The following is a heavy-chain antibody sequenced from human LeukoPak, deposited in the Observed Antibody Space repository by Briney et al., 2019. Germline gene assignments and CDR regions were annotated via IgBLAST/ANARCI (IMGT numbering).Heavy chain of an antibody. D-gene: IGHD3/OR15-3a*01. J-gene: IGHJ6*03. CDR1: GGSTTNYY. CDR2: IFSSGST. CDR3: ARADWAAGTDYYYYMDV. V-gene: IGHV4-59*01. Sequence: SETLSLTCTVSGGSTTNYYWSWIRQFPGKGLEWIGYIFSSGSTNYNPSLRTRVTISVDTSKNQFSLKLRSVTAADTAVYYCARADWAAGTDYYYYMDVCGKGTSVTVSS.